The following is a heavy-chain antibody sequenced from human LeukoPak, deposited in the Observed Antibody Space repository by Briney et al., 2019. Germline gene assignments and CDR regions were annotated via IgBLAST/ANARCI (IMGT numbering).Heavy chain of an antibody. CDR2: MNPNSGNT. D-gene: IGHD3-22*01. J-gene: IGHJ3*02. CDR3: ARDGDYYDSSGYAGAFDI. Sequence: ASVKVSCKASGYTFTSYDINWVRQATGQGLEWMGWMNPNSGNTGYAQKFQGRVTITRDTSASTAYMELSSLRSEDTAVYYCARDGDYYDSSGYAGAFDIWGQGTMVTVSS. CDR1: GYTFTSYD. V-gene: IGHV1-8*03.